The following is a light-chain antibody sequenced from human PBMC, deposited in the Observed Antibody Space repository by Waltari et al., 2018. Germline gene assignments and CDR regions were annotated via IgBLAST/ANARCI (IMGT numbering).Light chain of an antibody. J-gene: IGLJ3*02. V-gene: IGLV4-69*01. CDR1: SGHSSYA. Sequence: QLVLTQSPSASASLGASVKLTCTLSSGHSSYALACHQQQPKKGPRYLMKLNSDGSHSKGDGIPDRFSGSSSGAERYLTISSLQSEDEADYYCQTWGTGIHWVFGGGTKLTVL. CDR2: LNSDGSH. CDR3: QTWGTGIHWV.